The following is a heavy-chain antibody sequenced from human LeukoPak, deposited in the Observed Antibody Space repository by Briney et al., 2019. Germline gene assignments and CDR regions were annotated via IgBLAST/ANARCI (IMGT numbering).Heavy chain of an antibody. CDR1: GFTFDDYA. V-gene: IGHV3-9*01. CDR3: ARDLKIPLWFGNVEQTDY. J-gene: IGHJ4*02. CDR2: ITWNSGDI. Sequence: PGGSLRLSCAASGFTFDDYAMHWVRQPPGKGLEWVSGITWNSGDIGYADSVKGRFTISRDNAKNSLYLQMNSLRAEDTAVYYCARDLKIPLWFGNVEQTDYWGQGTLVTVSS. D-gene: IGHD3-10*01.